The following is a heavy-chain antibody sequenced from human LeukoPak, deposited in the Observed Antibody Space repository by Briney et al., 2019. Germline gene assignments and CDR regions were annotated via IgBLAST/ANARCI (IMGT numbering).Heavy chain of an antibody. J-gene: IGHJ6*04. CDR1: GGSISSSSYY. Sequence: SETLSLTCTVSGGSISSSSYYWGWIRQPPGKGLEWIGNIYYSGSTYYNPSLKSRVTISVDTSKNQFSLKLSSVTAADTAVYYCARGPRLAARRARAPISMDVWGKGTTVTVSS. CDR2: IYYSGST. D-gene: IGHD6-6*01. V-gene: IGHV4-39*07. CDR3: ARGPRLAARRARAPISMDV.